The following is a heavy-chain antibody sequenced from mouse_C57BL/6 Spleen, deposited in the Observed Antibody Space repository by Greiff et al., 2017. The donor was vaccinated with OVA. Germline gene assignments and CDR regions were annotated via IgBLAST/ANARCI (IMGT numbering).Heavy chain of an antibody. V-gene: IGHV2-9*01. CDR1: GFSLTTYG. Sequence: VQGVESGPGLVAPSQSLSITCTASGFSLTTYGVDWVRQPPGKGLEWLGELRGGGSKNYKSALRSRLSISKNNSKSQVFLKMNRLQADDTAMYYGAKHGHSSHWYVDVWGTGTTVTVSS. CDR2: LRGGGSK. J-gene: IGHJ1*03. D-gene: IGHD6-1*01. CDR3: AKHGHSSHWYVDV.